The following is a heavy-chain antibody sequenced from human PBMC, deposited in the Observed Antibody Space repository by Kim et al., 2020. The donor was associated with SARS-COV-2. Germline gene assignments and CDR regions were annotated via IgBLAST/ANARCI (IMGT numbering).Heavy chain of an antibody. CDR1: GGSTSSDNYY. D-gene: IGHD3-10*01. Sequence: SETLSLTCTVSGGSTSSDNYYWGWLRQPPGKGLEWLGNIYYSGRTYSNPSLKSRLTISVDTSRNQYSIELGSVTAADTAVYFCARVRVGGILSLDYWGQGILVTVSS. CDR3: ARVRVGGILSLDY. CDR2: IYYSGRT. J-gene: IGHJ4*02. V-gene: IGHV4-39*01.